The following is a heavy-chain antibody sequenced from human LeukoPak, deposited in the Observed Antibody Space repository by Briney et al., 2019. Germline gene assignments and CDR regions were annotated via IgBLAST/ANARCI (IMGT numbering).Heavy chain of an antibody. Sequence: PGGSLRLSCAASGFTFDDYAMHWVRQAPGKGLEWVSLISGDGGSTYYADSVKGRFTISRDNSKNSLYLQMNSLRTEDTALYYCAKDSSSWYMVGWFDPWGQGTLVTVSS. J-gene: IGHJ5*02. CDR3: AKDSSSWYMVGWFDP. V-gene: IGHV3-43*02. CDR2: ISGDGGST. CDR1: GFTFDDYA. D-gene: IGHD6-13*01.